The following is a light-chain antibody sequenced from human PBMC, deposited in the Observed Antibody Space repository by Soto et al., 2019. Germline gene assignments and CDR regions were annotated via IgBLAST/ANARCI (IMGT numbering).Light chain of an antibody. Sequence: EIVLTQSPGTLSLSPGERATLSCWASQSISSSYLAWYQQKPGQAPRLLIYGASSRATGIPDRFSGSGSGTDFTLTISRLEPEDSAVYYYQQYGSSPTFGQGTKVDIK. CDR2: GAS. J-gene: IGKJ1*01. CDR3: QQYGSSPT. V-gene: IGKV3-20*01. CDR1: QSISSSY.